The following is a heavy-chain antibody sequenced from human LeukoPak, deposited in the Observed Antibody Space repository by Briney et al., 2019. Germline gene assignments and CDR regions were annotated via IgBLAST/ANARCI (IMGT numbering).Heavy chain of an antibody. D-gene: IGHD3-10*01. J-gene: IGHJ4*02. V-gene: IGHV4-39*07. Sequence: SETLSLTCTVSGGSISSSSYYWGWIRQPPGKGLEWIGSIYYSGTTYYNPSLTSRVTISVDTSKNQFSLKLSSVTAADTAVYYCARVRRESYYFDYWGQGTLVTVSS. CDR1: GGSISSSSYY. CDR3: ARVRRESYYFDY. CDR2: IYYSGTT.